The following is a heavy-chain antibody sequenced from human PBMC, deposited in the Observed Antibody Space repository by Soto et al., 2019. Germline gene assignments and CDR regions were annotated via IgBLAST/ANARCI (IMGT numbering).Heavy chain of an antibody. D-gene: IGHD3-22*01. CDR1: GGSISSGDYY. Sequence: SETLSLTCTVSGGSISSGDYYWSWIRQPPGKGLEWIGYIYYSGSTYYNPSLKSRVTISVDTSKNQFSLKLSSVTAADTAVYYCARLNYYYDSSGYYYSFDYWGQGTLVTVSS. CDR2: IYYSGST. V-gene: IGHV4-30-4*01. J-gene: IGHJ4*02. CDR3: ARLNYYYDSSGYYYSFDY.